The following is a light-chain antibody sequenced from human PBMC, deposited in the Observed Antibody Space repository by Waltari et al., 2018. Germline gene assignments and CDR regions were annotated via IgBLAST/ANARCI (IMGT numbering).Light chain of an antibody. CDR3: SSYISSSTLEL. CDR1: SSDVGGYNY. V-gene: IGLV2-14*03. CDR2: DVS. J-gene: IGLJ2*01. Sequence: QSALTQPASVSGSPGQSITISCTGTSSDVGGYNYVSWYQQHPGKAPKLMIYDVSNRPSGVSNRFSGSKSGNTDSLTISGLQAEDEADYYCSSYISSSTLELFGGGTSLTVL.